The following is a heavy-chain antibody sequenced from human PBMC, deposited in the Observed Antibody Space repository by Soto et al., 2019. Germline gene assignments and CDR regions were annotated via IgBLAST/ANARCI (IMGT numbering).Heavy chain of an antibody. CDR3: ARPRGYNWNPDAFDI. CDR2: IYPGDSDT. Sequence: GESLKISCKGSGYSFTSYWIGWVRQMPGEGLEWMGIIYPGDSDTRYSPSFQGQVTISADKSISTAYLQWSSLKASDTAMYYCARPRGYNWNPDAFDIWGQGTMVTVSS. D-gene: IGHD1-20*01. V-gene: IGHV5-51*01. J-gene: IGHJ3*02. CDR1: GYSFTSYW.